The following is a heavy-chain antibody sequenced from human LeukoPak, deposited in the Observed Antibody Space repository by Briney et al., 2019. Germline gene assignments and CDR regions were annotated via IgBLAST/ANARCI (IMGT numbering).Heavy chain of an antibody. D-gene: IGHD3-22*01. CDR2: IYYSGST. CDR3: ARDKNYYDSSGYYAFDY. CDR1: GGSISSSSYY. V-gene: IGHV4-39*07. J-gene: IGHJ4*02. Sequence: PSETLSLTCTVSGGSISSSSYYWGWIRQPPGKGLEWVGSIYYSGSTYYNPSLKSRVTISVDTSKNQFSLKLSSVTAADTAVYYCARDKNYYDSSGYYAFDYWGQGTLVTVSS.